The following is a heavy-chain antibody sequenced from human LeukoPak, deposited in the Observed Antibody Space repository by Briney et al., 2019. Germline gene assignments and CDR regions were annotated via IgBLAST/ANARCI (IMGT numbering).Heavy chain of an antibody. CDR2: LYSDGNT. D-gene: IGHD1-14*01. Sequence: GGSLRLSYGASGFTVITNDMTWVRQAPGKGLEWVSVLYSDGNTKYADSVQGRFTISRDNSKNTLYLEMNSLSPDDTAVYYCARGVEPLAANTLAYWGQGTLVTVSS. CDR1: GFTVITND. J-gene: IGHJ4*02. CDR3: ARGVEPLAANTLAY. V-gene: IGHV3-53*01.